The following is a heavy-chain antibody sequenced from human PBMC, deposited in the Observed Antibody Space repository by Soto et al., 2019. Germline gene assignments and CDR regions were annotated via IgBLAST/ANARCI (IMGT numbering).Heavy chain of an antibody. CDR2: ISYDGSNK. CDR3: ARAVVPAALVYYGMDV. D-gene: IGHD2-2*01. V-gene: IGHV3-30-3*01. CDR1: GFTFSSYA. Sequence: PGGSLRLSCAASGFTFSSYAMHWVRQAPGKGLEWVAVISYDGSNKYYADSVKGRFTISRDNSKNTLYLQMNSLRAEYTAVYYCARAVVPAALVYYGMDVWGQGTTVTVSS. J-gene: IGHJ6*02.